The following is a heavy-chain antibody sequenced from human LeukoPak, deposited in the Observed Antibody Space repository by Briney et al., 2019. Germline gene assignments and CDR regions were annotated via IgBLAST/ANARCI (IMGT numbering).Heavy chain of an antibody. CDR1: GYTFTGYY. CDR3: ARDTYYYDSSGYCPFDY. J-gene: IGHJ4*02. V-gene: IGHV1-2*02. CDR2: INPNSGGT. D-gene: IGHD3-22*01. Sequence: ASVKVSCKASGYTFTGYYMHWVRQAPGQGLEWMGWINPNSGGTNYAQKLQGRVTMTTDTSTSTAYMELRSLRSDDTAVYYCARDTYYYDSSGYCPFDYWGQGTLVTVSS.